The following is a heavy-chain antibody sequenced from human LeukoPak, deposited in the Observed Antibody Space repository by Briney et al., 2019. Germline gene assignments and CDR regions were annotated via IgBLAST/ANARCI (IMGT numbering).Heavy chain of an antibody. V-gene: IGHV4-38-2*02. J-gene: IGHJ4*02. CDR2: IHHSGST. D-gene: IGHD3-3*01. CDR3: ARVGEQNYDFWSGYYGY. Sequence: SETLSLTCTVSGYSISSGYFWGWIRQPPGKGLEWIASIHHSGSTYYNPSLKSRVTISIDTPKNQFSLRPSSVTAADTALYYCARVGEQNYDFWSGYYGYWGQGTLVTVSS. CDR1: GYSISSGYF.